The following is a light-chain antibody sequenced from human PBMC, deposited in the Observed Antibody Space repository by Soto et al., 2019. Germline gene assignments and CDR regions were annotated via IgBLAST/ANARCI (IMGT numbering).Light chain of an antibody. CDR1: QSVGSF. Sequence: EIVLTQSPATLSLSPGERATLSCRASQSVGSFLAWYQQKPGQAPRLLISGASSRAADIPDRFSGSGSGTDFTLTINRLEPEDFAVYYCQQYDRSPRTVGKGTKL. CDR2: GAS. CDR3: QQYDRSPRT. J-gene: IGKJ1*01. V-gene: IGKV3-20*01.